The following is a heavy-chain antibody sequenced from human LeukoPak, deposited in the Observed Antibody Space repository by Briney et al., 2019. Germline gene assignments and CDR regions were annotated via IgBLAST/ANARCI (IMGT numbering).Heavy chain of an antibody. CDR3: AKDRGRWELRG. V-gene: IGHV3-23*01. Sequence: GGSLRLSCAASGFTFSSYAMSWVRQAPGKGLEWVSAISGSGGSTYYADSVKGRFTISRDNSKNMLYLQMNSLRAEDTAVYYCAKDRGRWELRGWGQGTLVTVSS. CDR2: ISGSGGST. J-gene: IGHJ4*02. D-gene: IGHD1-26*01. CDR1: GFTFSSYA.